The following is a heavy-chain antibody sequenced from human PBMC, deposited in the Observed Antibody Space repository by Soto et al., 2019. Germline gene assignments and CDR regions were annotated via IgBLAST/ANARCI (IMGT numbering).Heavy chain of an antibody. Sequence: SETLSLTCTVSGGSVSSGSYYWSWIRQPPGKGLEWIGYIYYSGSTNYTPSLKSRVTISVDTSKNQFSLKLSSVTAADTAVYYCARGRIAARPAGGVYYYGMDVWGQGTTVTVSS. CDR2: IYYSGST. CDR3: ARGRIAARPAGGVYYYGMDV. J-gene: IGHJ6*02. D-gene: IGHD6-6*01. V-gene: IGHV4-61*01. CDR1: GGSVSSGSYY.